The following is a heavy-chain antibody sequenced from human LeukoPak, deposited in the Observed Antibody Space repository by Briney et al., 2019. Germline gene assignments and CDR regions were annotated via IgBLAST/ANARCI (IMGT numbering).Heavy chain of an antibody. CDR1: GFAFSDYW. D-gene: IGHD3-3*01. V-gene: IGHV3-7*01. J-gene: IGHJ4*02. CDR2: IKKDGGDK. CDR3: ARDWSGDDY. Sequence: PGGSLRLSCAASGFAFSDYWMSWVRQAPGKGLEWVANIKKDGGDKYYVDSVKGRFIVSRDNAKNSLYLQMNSLRPEDTALYYCARDWSGDDYWGQGTLVTVSS.